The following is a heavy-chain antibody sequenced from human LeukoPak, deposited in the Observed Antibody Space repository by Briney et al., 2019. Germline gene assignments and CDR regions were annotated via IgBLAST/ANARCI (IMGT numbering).Heavy chain of an antibody. CDR2: IYYSGST. CDR3: ARPAGGYWAWFDP. V-gene: IGHV4-39*01. J-gene: IGHJ5*02. CDR1: GGSISSSSYY. D-gene: IGHD2-8*02. Sequence: SETLSLTCTVSGGSISSSSYYWGWIRQPPGKGLEWIGSIYYSGSTYYNPSLKSRVTISVDTSKNQFSLKLSSVTAADTAVYYCARPAGGYWAWFDPWGQGTLVTVSS.